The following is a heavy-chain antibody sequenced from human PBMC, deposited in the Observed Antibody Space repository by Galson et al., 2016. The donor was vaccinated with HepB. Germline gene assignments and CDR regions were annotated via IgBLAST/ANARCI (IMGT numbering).Heavy chain of an antibody. CDR1: GFPFNVFV. V-gene: IGHV3-23*01. Sequence: SLRLSCAGSGFPFNVFVMSWVRQAPGKGLEWVSSISGSGGRTHYSDSVKGRFTISRDNSKNTLYLQMNSLRAEDTAVYYCARLYFGSGGAVDYWGQGTLVTVSS. J-gene: IGHJ4*02. CDR2: ISGSGGRT. CDR3: ARLYFGSGGAVDY. D-gene: IGHD3-10*01.